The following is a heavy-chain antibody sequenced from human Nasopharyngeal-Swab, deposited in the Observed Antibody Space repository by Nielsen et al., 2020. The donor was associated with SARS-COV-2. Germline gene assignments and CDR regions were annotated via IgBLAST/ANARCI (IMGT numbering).Heavy chain of an antibody. Sequence: GGSLRLSRAASGFTFSRYWMHWVRQAPGKGLVWVSRINSDWSSTSYADSVKGRFTISRDNAKNTLYLQLNSLRAEDTAVYYCARHDYDENYWGQGTLVTVSS. CDR3: ARHDYDENY. D-gene: IGHD4-17*01. J-gene: IGHJ4*02. CDR2: INSDWSST. CDR1: GFTFSRYW. V-gene: IGHV3-74*01.